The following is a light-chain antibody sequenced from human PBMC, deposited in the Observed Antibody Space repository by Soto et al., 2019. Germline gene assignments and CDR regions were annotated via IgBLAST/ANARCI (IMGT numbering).Light chain of an antibody. J-gene: IGLJ2*01. CDR1: SSDVGGYNY. V-gene: IGLV2-8*01. Sequence: QSVLTQPRSVSGSPGQSVTISCTGTSSDVGGYNYVSWYQQYPGKAPKLMIYDVIKRPSGVPDRFSGSKSGNTASLTVSGLQAEDEADYYCSSYGGNNNVLFGGGTKLTVL. CDR2: DVI. CDR3: SSYGGNNNVL.